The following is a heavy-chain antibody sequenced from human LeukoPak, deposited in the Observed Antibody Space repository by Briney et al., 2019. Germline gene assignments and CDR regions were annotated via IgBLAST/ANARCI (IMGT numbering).Heavy chain of an antibody. CDR1: GGTFSSYA. D-gene: IGHD6-13*01. Sequence: SVKVSCKASGGTFSSYAISWVRQAPGQGLEWMGGIIPIFGTANYAQKFQGRVTITADKSTSTAYMELSSLRSEDTAVYYCARDIPAAGDTFDIWGQGTMVTVSS. J-gene: IGHJ3*02. V-gene: IGHV1-69*06. CDR3: ARDIPAAGDTFDI. CDR2: IIPIFGTA.